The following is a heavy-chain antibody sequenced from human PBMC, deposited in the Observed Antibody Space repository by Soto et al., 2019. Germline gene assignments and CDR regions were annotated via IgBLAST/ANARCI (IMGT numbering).Heavy chain of an antibody. D-gene: IGHD4-4*01. CDR1: GLTFSTSW. Sequence: EVQLVESGGGLVQPGGSLRLSCAASGLTFSTSWMSWVRQAPGKGLEWVANIKRDGSETSYVDSVKGRFTISRDNAKNSLYLQMNSLRAEDTAVYYCAKDVYTETVDSWGQGTLVTVSS. J-gene: IGHJ4*02. CDR2: IKRDGSET. CDR3: AKDVYTETVDS. V-gene: IGHV3-7*05.